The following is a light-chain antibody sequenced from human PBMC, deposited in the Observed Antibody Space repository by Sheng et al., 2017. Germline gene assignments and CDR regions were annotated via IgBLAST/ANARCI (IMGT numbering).Light chain of an antibody. CDR3: HQYGSPPET. Sequence: EVVLTQSPGTLSLSPGERATLSCRADESVVSNYLAWYQHKPGQAPRLLIHGASSRATGVPDRFSGSGSGTDFTLTISRLEPEDTAIYYCHQYGSPPETFGQGTKVEIK. V-gene: IGKV3-20*01. CDR1: ESVVSNY. CDR2: GAS. J-gene: IGKJ1*01.